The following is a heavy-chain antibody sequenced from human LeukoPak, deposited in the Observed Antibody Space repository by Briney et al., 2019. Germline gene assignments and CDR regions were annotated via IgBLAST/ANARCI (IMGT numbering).Heavy chain of an antibody. J-gene: IGHJ3*02. Sequence: ASVKVSCKASGYTFTSYGISWVRQATGQGLEWMGWISAYNGNTNYAQKLQGRVTMTTDTSTSTAYMELRSLRSDDTAVYYCARVPVFLHAFDIWGQGTMVTVSS. CDR1: GYTFTSYG. CDR3: ARVPVFLHAFDI. D-gene: IGHD3-10*02. V-gene: IGHV1-18*01. CDR2: ISAYNGNT.